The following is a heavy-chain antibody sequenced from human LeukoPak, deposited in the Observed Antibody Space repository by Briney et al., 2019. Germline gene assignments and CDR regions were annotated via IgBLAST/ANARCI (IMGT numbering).Heavy chain of an antibody. CDR3: ARLPIAYGSGSPDY. V-gene: IGHV5-51*01. CDR2: IYPGDSDT. Sequence: GESLKISCKGSGYSFTSYWIGWVRQMPGKGLEGMGIIYPGDSDTRYSPSFQGRGTISADKSISTAYLRWSSLKASNTAMYYCARLPIAYGSGSPDYWGQGTLVTVSS. D-gene: IGHD3-10*01. CDR1: GYSFTSYW. J-gene: IGHJ4*02.